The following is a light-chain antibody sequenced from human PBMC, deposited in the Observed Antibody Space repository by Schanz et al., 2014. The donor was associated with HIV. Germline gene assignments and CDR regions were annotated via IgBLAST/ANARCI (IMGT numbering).Light chain of an antibody. CDR2: RNT. CDR1: SSNLGSNY. J-gene: IGLJ2*01. CDR3: AAWDDSLNGVV. Sequence: QSVLTQPPSASGTPGQRVTISCSGSSSNLGSNYLYWYQQLPGTAPKLLIYRNTQRPSGVPDRFSGSRSGTSASLAISGLQSADEAEYYCAAWDDSLNGVVFGGGTKLTVL. V-gene: IGLV1-47*01.